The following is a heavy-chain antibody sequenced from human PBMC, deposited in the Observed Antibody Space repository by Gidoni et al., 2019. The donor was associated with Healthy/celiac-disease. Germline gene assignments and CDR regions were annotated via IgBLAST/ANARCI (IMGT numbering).Heavy chain of an antibody. Sequence: EVQLLESGGGLVQPGGSLRLSCAASGFTFSSYAMSWVRQAPGKGLEWVSAISGSGGSTYYADSVKGRFTISRDNSKNTLYLQMNSLRAEDTAVYYCANPSRLLRYYFDYWGQGTLVTVSS. CDR2: ISGSGGST. J-gene: IGHJ4*02. D-gene: IGHD3-22*01. CDR1: GFTFSSYA. CDR3: ANPSRLLRYYFDY. V-gene: IGHV3-23*01.